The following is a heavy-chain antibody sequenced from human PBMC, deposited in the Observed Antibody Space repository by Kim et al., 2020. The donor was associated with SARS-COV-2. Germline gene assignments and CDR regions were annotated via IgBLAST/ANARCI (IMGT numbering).Heavy chain of an antibody. CDR3: AREKVGATVFWFDP. Sequence: GGSLRLSCAASGFTFSSYAMHWVRQAPGKGLEWVAVISYDGSNKYYADSVKGRFTISRDNSKNTLYLQMNSLRAEDTAVYYCAREKVGATVFWFDPWGQGTLVTVSS. D-gene: IGHD1-26*01. CDR2: ISYDGSNK. J-gene: IGHJ5*02. CDR1: GFTFSSYA. V-gene: IGHV3-30-3*01.